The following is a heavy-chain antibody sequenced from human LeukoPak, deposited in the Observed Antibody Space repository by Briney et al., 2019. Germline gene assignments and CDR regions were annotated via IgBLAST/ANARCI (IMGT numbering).Heavy chain of an antibody. D-gene: IGHD1-14*01. V-gene: IGHV4-61*02. CDR3: ARQPPQYYGMDV. J-gene: IGHJ6*02. CDR1: GGSISSGSYY. CDR2: IYTSGST. Sequence: SETLSLTCTVSGGSISSGSYYWSWIRQPAGKGLEWIGRIYTSGSTNYNPSLKSRVTISVDTSKNQFSLKLSSVTAADTAVYYCARQPPQYYGMDVWGQGTTVTVSS.